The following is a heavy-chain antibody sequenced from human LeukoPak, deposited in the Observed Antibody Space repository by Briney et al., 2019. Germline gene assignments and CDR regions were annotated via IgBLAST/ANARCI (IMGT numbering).Heavy chain of an antibody. CDR3: ARDSRYCSGGNCHLRFDY. D-gene: IGHD2-15*01. CDR2: VSYRGGT. Sequence: SETLSLTCTVSGGSISSYYWGWIRQPPGKGLEWIGSVSYRGGTYYNPSLKTRVTISVDTSKNQFSLRLSSVTAADTAVYFCARDSRYCSGGNCHLRFDYWGQGILVTVSS. CDR1: GGSISSYY. V-gene: IGHV4-39*07. J-gene: IGHJ4*02.